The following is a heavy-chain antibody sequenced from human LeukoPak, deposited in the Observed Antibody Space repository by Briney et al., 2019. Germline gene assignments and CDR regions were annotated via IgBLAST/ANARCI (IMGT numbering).Heavy chain of an antibody. Sequence: SETLSLTCTVFGGSISSYYWGWIRQPPGKGLEWIGYIYYSGSTNYNPSLKSRVTISVDTSKNQFSLKLSSVTAADTAVYYCASYVFRYAFDIWGQGTMVTVSS. CDR2: IYYSGST. CDR3: ASYVFRYAFDI. J-gene: IGHJ3*02. CDR1: GGSISSYY. V-gene: IGHV4-59*01. D-gene: IGHD2-21*01.